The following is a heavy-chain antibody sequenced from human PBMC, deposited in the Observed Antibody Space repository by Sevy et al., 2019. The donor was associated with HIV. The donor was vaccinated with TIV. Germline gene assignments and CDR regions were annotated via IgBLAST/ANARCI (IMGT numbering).Heavy chain of an antibody. CDR2: IYYNDHI. D-gene: IGHD1-26*01. J-gene: IGHJ4*02. CDR1: GGSITSLY. V-gene: IGHV4-59*08. Sequence: SETLSLTCTVSGGSITSLYWNWIRQPPGKGLEWIANIYYNDHINYNPSLKSRVTLSLDTSKNQFTLSLSFVTAADTAMYYCAGENAWGRGYSWGQGTLVTVSS. CDR3: AGENAWGRGYS.